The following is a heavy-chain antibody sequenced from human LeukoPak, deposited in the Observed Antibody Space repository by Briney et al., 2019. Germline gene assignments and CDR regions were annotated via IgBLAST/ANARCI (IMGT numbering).Heavy chain of an antibody. Sequence: ASVKVSCKASGYTFTSYDINWVRQATGQGLEWMGWINPNSGGTNFAQKFQGRVTMTRDTSISTAYMELSRLRSDDTAVYYCARGSYDSLQFWGQGTLVTVSS. CDR1: GYTFTSYD. CDR2: INPNSGGT. V-gene: IGHV1-2*02. CDR3: ARGSYDSLQF. J-gene: IGHJ4*02. D-gene: IGHD3-22*01.